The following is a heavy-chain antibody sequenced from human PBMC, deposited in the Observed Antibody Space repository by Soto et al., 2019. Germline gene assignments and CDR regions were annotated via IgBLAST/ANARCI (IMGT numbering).Heavy chain of an antibody. V-gene: IGHV4-39*01. J-gene: IGHJ6*02. CDR2: IYYSGST. Sequence: SETLSLTCTVSGGSISSSSYYWGWIRQPPGKGLEWIVSIYYSGSTYYNPSLKSRVTISVDTSKNQFSLKLSSVTAADTAVYYCARHRISGFGGVIYYYYGMAVSGQGTTVTVSS. D-gene: IGHD3-3*01. CDR3: ARHRISGFGGVIYYYYGMAV. CDR1: GGSISSSSYY.